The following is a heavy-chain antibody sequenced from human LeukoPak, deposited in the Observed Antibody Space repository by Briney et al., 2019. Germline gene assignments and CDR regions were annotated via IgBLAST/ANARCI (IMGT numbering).Heavy chain of an antibody. D-gene: IGHD2-2*01. J-gene: IGHJ6*04. CDR1: GFTVSSNY. Sequence: GGSLRLSCAASGFTVSSNYMSWVRQAPGKGLEWVANIHQHGSKENYLDSVKGRFTISRDNAKNSLYLQMNSLRAEDTAVYYCARERATIVVVPAAMDVWGKGTTVTVSS. V-gene: IGHV3-7*01. CDR3: ARERATIVVVPAAMDV. CDR2: IHQHGSKE.